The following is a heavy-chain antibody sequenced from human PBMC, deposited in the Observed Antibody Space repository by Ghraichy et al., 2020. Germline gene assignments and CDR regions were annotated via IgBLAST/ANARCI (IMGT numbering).Heavy chain of an antibody. J-gene: IGHJ6*02. CDR3: ARDHWNDLYYHYYGMGV. V-gene: IGHV3-21*01. CDR1: GFTFNSYT. D-gene: IGHD1-1*01. Sequence: LSLTCVGSGFTFNSYTMNWVRQAPGKGLECVSSINVRSSHIYYADSVKGRFTISRDNAKNSLYLHMNGLRAEDTAVYYCARDHWNDLYYHYYGMGVWGQGTTVTVSS. CDR2: INVRSSHI.